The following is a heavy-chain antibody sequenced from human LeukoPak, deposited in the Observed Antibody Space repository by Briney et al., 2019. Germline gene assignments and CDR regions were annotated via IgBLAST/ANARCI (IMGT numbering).Heavy chain of an antibody. D-gene: IGHD3-10*01. CDR2: IIPIFGTA. CDR1: GGTFSSYA. J-gene: IGHJ6*03. V-gene: IGHV1-69*05. Sequence: ASVKVSCKASGGTFSSYAISWVRQAPGQGLEWMGGIIPIFGTANYAQKFQGRVTITTDESTSTAYMELSSLRSEDTAVYYCAREGDGSGSYYWADYYYYYMDVWGKGTTVTVSS. CDR3: AREGDGSGSYYWADYYYYYMDV.